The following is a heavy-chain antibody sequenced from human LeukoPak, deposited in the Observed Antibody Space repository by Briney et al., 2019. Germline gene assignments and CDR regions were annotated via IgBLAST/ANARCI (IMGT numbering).Heavy chain of an antibody. V-gene: IGHV4-34*01. Sequence: SQTLSLTCTVSGGSFSGYYWSWIRQPPGKGLEWIGEINHSGSTNYNPSLKSRVTISVDTSKNQFSLKLSSVTAADTAVYYCARRKTSAFDYWGQGTLVTVSS. CDR2: INHSGST. D-gene: IGHD1-14*01. CDR3: ARRKTSAFDY. CDR1: GGSFSGYY. J-gene: IGHJ4*02.